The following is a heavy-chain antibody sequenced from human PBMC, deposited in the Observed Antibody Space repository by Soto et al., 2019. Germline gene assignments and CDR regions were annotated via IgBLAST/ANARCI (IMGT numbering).Heavy chain of an antibody. J-gene: IGHJ4*02. V-gene: IGHV4-59*01. CDR3: ARDAPYDSSGYSFDY. D-gene: IGHD3-22*01. CDR1: GGSIGSYY. Sequence: PSETLSLTCTVSGGSIGSYYWSWIRQPPGKGLEWIGYIYYSGSTNYNPSLKSRVTISVDTSKNQFSLKLSSVTAADTAVYYCARDAPYDSSGYSFDYWGQGTLVTVSS. CDR2: IYYSGST.